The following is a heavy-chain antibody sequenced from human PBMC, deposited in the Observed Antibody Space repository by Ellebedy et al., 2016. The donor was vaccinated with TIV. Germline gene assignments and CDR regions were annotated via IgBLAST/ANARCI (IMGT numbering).Heavy chain of an antibody. D-gene: IGHD5-12*01. J-gene: IGHJ5*02. Sequence: AASVKVSCKASGYSFIDDYMHWVRQVPGHGLEWLGWIDPRWGVTKSAQNLRGRVTMTADTSINKAFMELTRVTSDDTAIYYCARGGYGAYVAPTESWGQGTLVTVSS. CDR1: GYSFIDDY. V-gene: IGHV1-2*02. CDR2: IDPRWGVT. CDR3: ARGGYGAYVAPTES.